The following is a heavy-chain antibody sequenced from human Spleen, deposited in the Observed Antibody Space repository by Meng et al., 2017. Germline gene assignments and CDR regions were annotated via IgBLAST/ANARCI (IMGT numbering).Heavy chain of an antibody. J-gene: IGHJ4*02. Sequence: SETLSLTCTVSGDFISTSYWSWIRQPPGKGLEWIGEVNHSGSTNYNPSLKSRVTISVDTSNNQFSLRLTSVTAADTAVYYCARLVAVSLWGQGTLVTVSS. CDR3: ARLVAVSL. CDR1: GDFISTSY. CDR2: VNHSGST. D-gene: IGHD6-19*01. V-gene: IGHV4-34*01.